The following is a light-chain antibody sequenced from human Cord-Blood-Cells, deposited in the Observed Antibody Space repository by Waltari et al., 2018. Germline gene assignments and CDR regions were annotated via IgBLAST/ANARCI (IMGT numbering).Light chain of an antibody. CDR3: CSYAGSFHVV. Sequence: QSALTQPRSVSGSPGQSVTLSCTGTSSDVGGYNYVSWYQQHPGKAPKLMIYDVSKLPSGVPDRFSGSKSGNTASLTISGLQAEDEADYYCCSYAGSFHVVFGGGTKLTVL. CDR2: DVS. V-gene: IGLV2-11*01. CDR1: SSDVGGYNY. J-gene: IGLJ2*01.